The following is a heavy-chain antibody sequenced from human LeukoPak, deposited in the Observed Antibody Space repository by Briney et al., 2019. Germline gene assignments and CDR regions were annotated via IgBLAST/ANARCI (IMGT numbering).Heavy chain of an antibody. V-gene: IGHV1-3*01. J-gene: IGHJ4*02. CDR3: ARPNYGDYDPLDY. Sequence: ASVEVSCKASGCTFTSYAMHWVRQAPGQRLEWMGWINAGNGNTKYSQKFQGRVTITRDTSASTAYMELSSLRSEDTAVYYCARPNYGDYDPLDYWGQGTLVTVSS. CDR2: INAGNGNT. CDR1: GCTFTSYA. D-gene: IGHD4-17*01.